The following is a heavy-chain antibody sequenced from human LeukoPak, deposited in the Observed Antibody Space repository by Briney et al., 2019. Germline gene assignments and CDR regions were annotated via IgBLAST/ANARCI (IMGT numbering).Heavy chain of an antibody. J-gene: IGHJ4*02. CDR1: GYTFTSYG. CDR3: ARGVDIARITDLYYFDH. V-gene: IGHV1-18*01. D-gene: IGHD2-2*03. Sequence: ASVKVSCKASGYTFTSYGISWVRQAPGQGLEWMGWISGYNANTKYEQQLQGRVTMTTDTSTSTAYMDLRSLRSDDTAVYYCARGVDIARITDLYYFDHWGQGTLVTVSS. CDR2: ISGYNANT.